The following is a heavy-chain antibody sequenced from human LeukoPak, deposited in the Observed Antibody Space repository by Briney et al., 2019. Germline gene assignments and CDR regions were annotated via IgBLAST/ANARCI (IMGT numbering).Heavy chain of an antibody. J-gene: IGHJ4*02. CDR1: GGSISSGDYY. V-gene: IGHV4-30-4*08. D-gene: IGHD2-2*01. CDR2: IYYSGST. Sequence: SQTLSLTCTVSGGSISSGDYYWSWIRQPPGKGLEWIGYIYYSGSTYYNPSLKSRVTISVYTSKNQFSLKLSSVTATDTAVYYCARAVRYCSSTSCYPTPYYFDYWGQGTLVTVSS. CDR3: ARAVRYCSSTSCYPTPYYFDY.